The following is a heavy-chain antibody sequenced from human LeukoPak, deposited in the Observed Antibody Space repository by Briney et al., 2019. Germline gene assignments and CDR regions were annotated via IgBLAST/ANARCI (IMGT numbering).Heavy chain of an antibody. CDR2: LYYSGST. CDR1: GGSISSGGYY. V-gene: IGHV4-31*03. D-gene: IGHD2-2*01. Sequence: SETLSLTCTVSGGSISSGGYYWSWIRQHPGKGLEWIGYLYYSGSTYYNPSLKSRVTISVDTSKNQFSLKLSSVTAADTAVYYCAREGGTSFPYYYYYYMDVWGKGTTVTVSS. J-gene: IGHJ6*03. CDR3: AREGGTSFPYYYYYYMDV.